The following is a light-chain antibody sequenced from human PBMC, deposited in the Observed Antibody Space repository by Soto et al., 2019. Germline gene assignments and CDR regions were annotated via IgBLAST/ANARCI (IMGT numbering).Light chain of an antibody. V-gene: IGKV1-5*01. J-gene: IGKJ2*01. CDR1: QTVERW. CDR2: DVS. Sequence: DIQTTQSPSTLSASVGDRVIITCRASQTVERWMAWYQQKPGKAPKLLISDVSTLERGVPSRFSGSGSATEFTLTISGLQPDDFATYYCQQYKDYVYTFGQGTKVESK. CDR3: QQYKDYVYT.